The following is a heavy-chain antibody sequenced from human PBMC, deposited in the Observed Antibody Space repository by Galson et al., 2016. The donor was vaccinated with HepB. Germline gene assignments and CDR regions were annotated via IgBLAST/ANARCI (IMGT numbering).Heavy chain of an antibody. V-gene: IGHV4-39*01. J-gene: IGHJ3*01. CDR1: GDSITSNYSY. Sequence: SETLSLTCTLSGDSITSNYSYWGWIRQPPGKGLEWIGSVSYSGSPYYNPSLKSRITISLDTSKNRFSLKLTSVTAADTALYYCAKRKWVPVAGADAFDLWGQGTMVTVSS. CDR2: VSYSGSP. D-gene: IGHD6-19*01. CDR3: AKRKWVPVAGADAFDL.